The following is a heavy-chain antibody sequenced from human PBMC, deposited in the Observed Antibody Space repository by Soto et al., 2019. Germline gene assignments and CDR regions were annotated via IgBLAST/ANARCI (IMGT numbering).Heavy chain of an antibody. Sequence: SDTLSLTCAVYGGSFNGYHWSWIRQPPGKGLEWIGEVNHSGSTNYNASLKSRATISVDTSKNQFSLKLSSVTAADTAVYYCGRGIAMMVVVESDAPDNYYVDSWGQGTLVTVSS. V-gene: IGHV4-34*01. CDR3: GRGIAMMVVVESDAPDNYYVDS. CDR1: GGSFNGYH. CDR2: VNHSGST. J-gene: IGHJ4*02. D-gene: IGHD3-22*01.